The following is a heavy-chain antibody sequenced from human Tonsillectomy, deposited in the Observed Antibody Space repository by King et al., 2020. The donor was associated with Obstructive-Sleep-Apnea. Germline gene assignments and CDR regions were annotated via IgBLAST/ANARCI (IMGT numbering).Heavy chain of an antibody. CDR2: ISSSRSTI. J-gene: IGHJ4*02. D-gene: IGHD3-9*01. CDR3: ASSGDILTGYYFDY. CDR1: GFTFSSYS. Sequence: GQLVQSGGGLVQPGGSLRLSCAASGFTFSSYSMNWVRQAPGKGLEWVSYISSSRSTIYYADSVKGRFTISRDNAKNSLYLQMNSLRAEDTAVYYCASSGDILTGYYFDYWGQGTLVTVSS. V-gene: IGHV3-48*04.